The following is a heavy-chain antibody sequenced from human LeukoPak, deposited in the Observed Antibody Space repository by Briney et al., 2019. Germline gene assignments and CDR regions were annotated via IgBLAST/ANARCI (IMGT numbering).Heavy chain of an antibody. CDR3: TRSDWFDP. J-gene: IGHJ5*02. Sequence: GGSLRLSCAASGFSFSSYWMHWVRHAPGKGLVWVSRIKSDGSSTSYADSVKGRFTISRDNAKNTLYLQMNSLRAADTAVYYCTRSDWFDPWGQGTLVTVSS. CDR1: GFSFSSYW. CDR2: IKSDGSST. V-gene: IGHV3-74*01.